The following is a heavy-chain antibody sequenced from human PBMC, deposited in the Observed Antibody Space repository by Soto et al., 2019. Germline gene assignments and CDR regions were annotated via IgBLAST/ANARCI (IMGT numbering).Heavy chain of an antibody. V-gene: IGHV3-30-3*01. CDR2: ISYDGSNK. Sequence: GGSLRLSCAASGFTFSSYAMHWVRQAPGKGLEWVAVISYDGSNKYYADSVKGRFTISRDNSKNTLYLQMNSLRAEDTAVYYCARDRNYYDSSKSRDYYYGMDVWGQGTTVTAP. CDR1: GFTFSSYA. D-gene: IGHD3-22*01. J-gene: IGHJ6*02. CDR3: ARDRNYYDSSKSRDYYYGMDV.